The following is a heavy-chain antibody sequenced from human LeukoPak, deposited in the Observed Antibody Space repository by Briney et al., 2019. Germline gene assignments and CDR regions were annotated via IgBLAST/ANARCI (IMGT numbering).Heavy chain of an antibody. V-gene: IGHV3-7*01. CDR1: GFTFSSYW. D-gene: IGHD6-19*01. CDR2: IKQDGSEK. J-gene: IGHJ6*03. CDR3: ARDASVAVAGFSYYYYYYMDV. Sequence: GGSLRLSCAASGFTFSSYWMSWVRQAPGKGLEWVANIKQDGSEKYYVDSVKGRFTISRDNAKNSLYLQMNSLRAEDTAVNYCARDASVAVAGFSYYYYYYMDVWGKGTTVTVSS.